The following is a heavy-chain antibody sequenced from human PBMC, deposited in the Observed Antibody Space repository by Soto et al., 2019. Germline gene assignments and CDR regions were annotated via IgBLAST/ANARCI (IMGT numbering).Heavy chain of an antibody. J-gene: IGHJ6*02. CDR2: IWYDGSNK. V-gene: IGHV3-33*01. CDR3: AREYGSGSEPSGYSSYGMDV. D-gene: IGHD3-10*01. CDR1: GFTFSSYG. Sequence: QVQLVESGGGVVQPGRSLRLSCAASGFTFSSYGMHWVRQAPGKGLEWVAVIWYDGSNKYYADSVKGRFTISRDNSKNTLYLQMNSQRAEDTDVYYCAREYGSGSEPSGYSSYGMDVWGQGTTVTVSS.